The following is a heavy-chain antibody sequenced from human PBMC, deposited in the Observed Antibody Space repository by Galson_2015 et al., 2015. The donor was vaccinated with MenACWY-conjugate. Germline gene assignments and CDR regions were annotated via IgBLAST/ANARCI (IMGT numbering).Heavy chain of an antibody. CDR2: IRYNGIHK. CDR1: GFRFSGYD. Sequence: ALRLSCAASGFRFSGYDMHWVRQSPGEGLEWVALIRYNGIHKSYSGSVKGRYTIPRDNSKHTLTLQMNSLRVEDTAVYYCAKIGGDFRSGYRPQWGQGTQVTVSS. J-gene: IGHJ4*02. V-gene: IGHV3-30*02. CDR3: AKIGGDFRSGYRPQ. D-gene: IGHD3-3*01.